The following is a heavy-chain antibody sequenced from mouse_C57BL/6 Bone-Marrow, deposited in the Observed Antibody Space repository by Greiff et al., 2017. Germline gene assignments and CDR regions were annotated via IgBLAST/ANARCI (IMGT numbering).Heavy chain of an antibody. CDR3: ARSGARGRSFDY. Sequence: QVQLQQSGAELVKPGASVKMSCKASGYTFTSYWITWVKQRPGQGLEWIGDIYPTSGRTNYNEKFKSKAILTVDTTSNTAYMQLSSLTSEDSAVFYCARSGARGRSFDYWGQGTTLTVSA. CDR2: IYPTSGRT. V-gene: IGHV1-55*01. D-gene: IGHD3-1*01. J-gene: IGHJ2*01. CDR1: GYTFTSYW.